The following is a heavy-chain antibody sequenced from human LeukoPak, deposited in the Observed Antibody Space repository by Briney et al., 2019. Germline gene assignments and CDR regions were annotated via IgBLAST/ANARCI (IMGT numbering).Heavy chain of an antibody. CDR2: INHSGST. V-gene: IGHV4-34*01. CDR3: ARDRRGFDP. CDR1: GGSFSGYY. J-gene: IGHJ5*02. Sequence: ASETLSLTCAVYGGSFSGYYWSWIRQPPGKGLEWIGEINHSGSTNYNPSLKSRVTISVDRSKNQFSLKLSSVTAADTAVYYCARDRRGFDPWGQGTLVTVSS.